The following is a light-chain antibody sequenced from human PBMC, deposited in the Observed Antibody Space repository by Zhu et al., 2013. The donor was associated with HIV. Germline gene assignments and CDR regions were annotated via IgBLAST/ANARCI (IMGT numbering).Light chain of an antibody. CDR2: AAS. Sequence: DIQMTQSPSSLSASVGDRVRITCRASQDIGNHVVWFQQKPGKAPKSLIYAASRLQTGVPSHFSGSGSGTEFTLTISSLQAEDFATYYCQQFNSYPFTFGQGTRLEIK. V-gene: IGKV1-16*02. J-gene: IGKJ5*01. CDR3: QQFNSYPFT. CDR1: QDIGNH.